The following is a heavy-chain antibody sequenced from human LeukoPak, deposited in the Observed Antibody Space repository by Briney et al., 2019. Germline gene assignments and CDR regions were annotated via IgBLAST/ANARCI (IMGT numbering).Heavy chain of an antibody. Sequence: SETLSLTCTVSGGSISSYYWSWIRQPPGKGLEWIGYIYYSGSTNYNPSLKSRVTISVDTSKNQFSLKLSSVTAADTAVYYCARGIVVVPKTAFDIWGQGTMVTVSS. CDR3: ARGIVVVPKTAFDI. V-gene: IGHV4-59*01. J-gene: IGHJ3*02. CDR2: IYYSGST. D-gene: IGHD2-2*01. CDR1: GGSISSYY.